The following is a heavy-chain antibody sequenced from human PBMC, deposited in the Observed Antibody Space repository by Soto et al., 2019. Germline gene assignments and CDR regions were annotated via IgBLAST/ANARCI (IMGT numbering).Heavy chain of an antibody. D-gene: IGHD3-9*01. CDR2: INHSGST. CDR1: GVSFSGYY. Sequence: SETLSLTCAVYGVSFSGYYWTWIRQPPGTGLEWIGEINHSGSTNYNPSLKSRVTISVDTSKNQFSLKLSSVTAADTAVYYCARATDILTGYQVDYWGQGTLVTVSS. CDR3: ARATDILTGYQVDY. V-gene: IGHV4-34*01. J-gene: IGHJ4*02.